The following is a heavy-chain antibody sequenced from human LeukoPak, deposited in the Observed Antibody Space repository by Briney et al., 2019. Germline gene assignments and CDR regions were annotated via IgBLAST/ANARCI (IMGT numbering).Heavy chain of an antibody. V-gene: IGHV4-61*02. J-gene: IGHJ4*02. CDR2: IYTSGST. D-gene: IGHD2-15*01. Sequence: SETLSLTCTVSGGSISSRTYYWSWIRQPAGKGLEWIGRIYTSGSTNYNPSLKSRVTISVDTSKNQFSLKLSSVTAADTAVYYCARDQRYCSGGSCYSKPADYWGQGTLVTVSS. CDR1: GGSISSRTYY. CDR3: ARDQRYCSGGSCYSKPADY.